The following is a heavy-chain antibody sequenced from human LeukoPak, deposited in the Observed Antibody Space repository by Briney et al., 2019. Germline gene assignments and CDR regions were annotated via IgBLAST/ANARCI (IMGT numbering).Heavy chain of an antibody. J-gene: IGHJ6*02. CDR3: ATAQTSGGPLLRYFDWFLYGMDV. CDR2: INAGNGNT. CDR1: GYTFTSYA. D-gene: IGHD3-9*01. Sequence: GASVKVSCKASGYTFTSYAMHWVRQAPGQRLEWMGWINAGNGNTKYSQKFQGRVTITRDTSASTAYMELSSLRSEDTAVYYCATAQTSGGPLLRYFDWFLYGMDVWGQGTTVTVSS. V-gene: IGHV1-3*01.